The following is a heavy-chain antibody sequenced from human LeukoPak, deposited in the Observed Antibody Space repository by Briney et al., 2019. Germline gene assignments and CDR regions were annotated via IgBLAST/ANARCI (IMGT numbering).Heavy chain of an antibody. V-gene: IGHV3-23*01. CDR1: GFIFSSYA. CDR3: AKDIAVRGVIITLDY. Sequence: GGSLRLSCAASGFIFSSYAMSWVRQAPGKGLEWVSAISGSGGSTYYADSVKGRFTISRDNSKNTLYLQMNSLRAEDTAVYYCAKDIAVRGVIITLDYWGQGTLVTVSS. J-gene: IGHJ4*02. CDR2: ISGSGGST. D-gene: IGHD3-10*01.